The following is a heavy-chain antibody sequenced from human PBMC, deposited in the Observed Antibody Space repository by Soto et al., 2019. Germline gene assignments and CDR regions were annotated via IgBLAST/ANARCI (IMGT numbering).Heavy chain of an antibody. CDR3: AKGPPRLWFGELSDGMDV. Sequence: QVQLVESGGGVVQPGRSLRLSCAASGFTFSSYGMHWVRQAPGKGLEWVAVISYDGSNKYYADSVKGRFTISRDSSKNTLYLQMNSRRAEDTAVYYCAKGPPRLWFGELSDGMDVWGQGTTVPVSS. J-gene: IGHJ6*02. CDR2: ISYDGSNK. V-gene: IGHV3-30*18. D-gene: IGHD3-10*01. CDR1: GFTFSSYG.